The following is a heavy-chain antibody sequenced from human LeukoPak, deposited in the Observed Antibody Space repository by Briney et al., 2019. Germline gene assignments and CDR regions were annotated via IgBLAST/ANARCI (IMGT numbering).Heavy chain of an antibody. V-gene: IGHV1-69*05. CDR3: ARGVSGYLGYYNMDV. Sequence: AVKVSCKASGGTFSSYAINWVRQAPGQGLEWVGRIIPIFGTANYAQKFQGRVTITTDESTSTAYMELSSLRSEDTAVYYCARGVSGYLGYYNMDVWDKGTTVTVSS. CDR1: GGTFSSYA. CDR2: IIPIFGTA. D-gene: IGHD3-22*01. J-gene: IGHJ6*03.